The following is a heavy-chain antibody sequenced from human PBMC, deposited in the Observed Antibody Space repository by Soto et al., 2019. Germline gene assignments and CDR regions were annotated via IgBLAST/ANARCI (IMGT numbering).Heavy chain of an antibody. J-gene: IGHJ4*02. CDR3: ARLSVRDGYNSDFDL. V-gene: IGHV3-33*01. D-gene: IGHD5-12*01. Sequence: QVQLVESGGGVVQPGRSLRLSCAASGFTFSLYGMHWVRQAPGNGLEWVSVIRYDANNIYYADAVKGRFTIARDNSKNTVYLQMSSLRGKVTAVCYCARLSVRDGYNSDFDLWRQGTLVTVSS. CDR1: GFTFSLYG. CDR2: IRYDANNI.